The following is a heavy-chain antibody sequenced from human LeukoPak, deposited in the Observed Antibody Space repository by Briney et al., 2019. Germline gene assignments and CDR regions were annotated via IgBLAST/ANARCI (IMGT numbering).Heavy chain of an antibody. CDR1: DYSISSHNY. J-gene: IGHJ4*02. Sequence: SETLSLTCAVSDYSISSHNYWGWIRQPPGKGLEWIGSVYHSGSTHYSPSLKSRVTISVDTSKNQFSLKLSPVTAADTAVYYCARNDSSGYFDYWGQGTLVTVSS. D-gene: IGHD3-22*01. CDR2: VYHSGST. CDR3: ARNDSSGYFDY. V-gene: IGHV4-38-2*01.